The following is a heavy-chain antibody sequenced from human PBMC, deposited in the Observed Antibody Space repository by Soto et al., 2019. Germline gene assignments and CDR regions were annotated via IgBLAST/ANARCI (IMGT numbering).Heavy chain of an antibody. D-gene: IGHD6-13*01. CDR1: GYTFTSYY. CDR2: INPSGGST. CDR3: ARDRVAAAGTSDY. J-gene: IGHJ4*02. V-gene: IGHV1-46*01. Sequence: GASVKVSCKASGYTFTSYYMHWVRQAPGQGLEWMGIINPSGGSTNYAQKLQGRVTMTTDTSTSTAYMELRSLRSDDTAVYYCARDRVAAAGTSDYWGQGTLVTVSS.